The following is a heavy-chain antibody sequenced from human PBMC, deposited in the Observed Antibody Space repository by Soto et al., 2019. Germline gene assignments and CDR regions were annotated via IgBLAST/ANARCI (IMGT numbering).Heavy chain of an antibody. CDR2: IYHSGST. J-gene: IGHJ6*02. CDR1: GGSISSSYW. CDR3: ARVSGSYYYGMDV. V-gene: IGHV4-4*02. Sequence: QVQLQESGPGLVKPSGTLSLTCAVSGGSISSSYWWSWVRQPPGKGLEWIGEIYHSGSTNYNTSLKSRVTISVDKPKNQFPLKVTSVTAADTAVYYCARVSGSYYYGMDVWGQGTTVTVSS.